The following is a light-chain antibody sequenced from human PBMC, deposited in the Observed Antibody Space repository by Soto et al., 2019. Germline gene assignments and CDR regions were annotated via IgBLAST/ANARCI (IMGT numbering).Light chain of an antibody. V-gene: IGLV2-14*01. CDR1: SSDVGGYNY. Sequence: QSALTQPASVSGSPGQSITISCTGTSSDVGGYNYVSWYQQHPGKAPKLVICEVSNRPSGVSNRFSGSKSGNTASLTISGLQAEDEADYFCSSYTSSSTLVVFAGGTKLTVL. CDR3: SSYTSSSTLVV. CDR2: EVS. J-gene: IGLJ2*01.